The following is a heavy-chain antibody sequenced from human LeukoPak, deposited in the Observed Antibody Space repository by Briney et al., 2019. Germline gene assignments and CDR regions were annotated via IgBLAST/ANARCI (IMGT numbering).Heavy chain of an antibody. CDR2: INHSGST. Sequence: SETLSLTCAVYGGSFSGYYWSWIRQPPGKGLEWIGEINHSGSTNYNPSLKSRVTISVDTSKNQFSLKLSSVTAADMAVYYCASPYCSSTSCYYAYWGQGTLVTVSS. D-gene: IGHD2-2*01. CDR3: ASPYCSSTSCYYAY. J-gene: IGHJ4*02. V-gene: IGHV4-34*01. CDR1: GGSFSGYY.